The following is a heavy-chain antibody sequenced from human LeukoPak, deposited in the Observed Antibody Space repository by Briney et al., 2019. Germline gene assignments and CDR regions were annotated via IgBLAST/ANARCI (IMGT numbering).Heavy chain of an antibody. J-gene: IGHJ4*02. V-gene: IGHV3-74*01. D-gene: IGHD1-26*01. CDR2: ISSDGCST. CDR1: GFTFSTYW. CDR3: VGSGPHGY. Sequence: PGGSLRLSCAASGFTFSTYWMHWVRQAPGKGLVWVSRISSDGCSTNYADSVKGRFTISRDNAKNTLYLQMNSLRAEDTAVYYCVGSGPHGYWGEGTLVTVSS.